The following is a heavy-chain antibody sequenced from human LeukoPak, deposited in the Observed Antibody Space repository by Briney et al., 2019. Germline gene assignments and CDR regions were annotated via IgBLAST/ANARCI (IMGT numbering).Heavy chain of an antibody. CDR3: ARDTGDHAFDI. D-gene: IGHD7-27*01. V-gene: IGHV4-61*02. J-gene: IGHJ3*02. Sequence: SQTLSLTCTVSGGSISSGSYHWSWIRQPAGKGLEWIGRIYTSGSTNYNPSLKSRVTISVDTSKNQFSLKLSSVTAADTAVYYCARDTGDHAFDIWGQGTMVTVSS. CDR1: GGSISSGSYH. CDR2: IYTSGST.